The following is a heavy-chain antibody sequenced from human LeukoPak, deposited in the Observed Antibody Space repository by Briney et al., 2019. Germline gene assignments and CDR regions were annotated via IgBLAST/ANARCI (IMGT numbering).Heavy chain of an antibody. CDR1: GFTFSNCG. D-gene: IGHD4-11*01. Sequence: PGGSLRLSCAASGFTFSNCGMHWVRQAPGKGLEWVAFIRYDGSNKYCADSVKGRFTVSRDNTKNSLYLQMNSLRAEDTAAYYCAKEKNDYSDYSYMDVWGKGTTVTVSS. CDR2: IRYDGSNK. CDR3: AKEKNDYSDYSYMDV. J-gene: IGHJ6*03. V-gene: IGHV3-30*02.